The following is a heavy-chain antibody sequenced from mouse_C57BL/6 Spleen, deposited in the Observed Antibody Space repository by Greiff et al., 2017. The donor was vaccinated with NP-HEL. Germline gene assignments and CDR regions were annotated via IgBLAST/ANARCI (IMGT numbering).Heavy chain of an antibody. V-gene: IGHV1-26*01. CDR3: ARLCPYAMDY. D-gene: IGHD6-5*01. J-gene: IGHJ4*01. CDR2: INPNNGGT. CDR1: GYTFTDYY. Sequence: VQLQQSGPELVKPGASVKISCKASGYTFTDYYMNWVKQNHGKSLEWIGDINPNNGGTSYNQKFKGKATLTVDKSSSTAYMELRSLTSEDSAVYYCARLCPYAMDYWGQGTSVTVSS.